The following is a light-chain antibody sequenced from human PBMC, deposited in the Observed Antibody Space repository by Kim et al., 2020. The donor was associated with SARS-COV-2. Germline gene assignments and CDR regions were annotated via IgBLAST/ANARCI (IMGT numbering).Light chain of an antibody. V-gene: IGKV3-20*01. Sequence: PGERAALACRASQSVRSNYLAWHQQKPGQAHRLLIYGGSNRATGMPDRCSGSGSGTDFTLTISRLEPEDVAVYYCQQYVDSPHMYTLGQGNKLEI. CDR2: GGS. CDR3: QQYVDSPHMYT. CDR1: QSVRSNY. J-gene: IGKJ2*01.